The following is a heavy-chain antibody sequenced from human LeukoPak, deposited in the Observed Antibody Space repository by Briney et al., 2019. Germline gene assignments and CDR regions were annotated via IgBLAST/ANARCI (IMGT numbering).Heavy chain of an antibody. CDR1: GFTFSSYE. J-gene: IGHJ4*02. Sequence: GGSLRLSCAASGFTFSSYEMNWVRQAPGKGLEWVSYISSSGSTIYSADSVKGRFTIARDNAKNSLYMQMNSLRAEDTAVYYCAREGGSTGTPPDYWGQGTLVTVSS. CDR2: ISSSGSTI. V-gene: IGHV3-48*03. CDR3: AREGGSTGTPPDY. D-gene: IGHD2-15*01.